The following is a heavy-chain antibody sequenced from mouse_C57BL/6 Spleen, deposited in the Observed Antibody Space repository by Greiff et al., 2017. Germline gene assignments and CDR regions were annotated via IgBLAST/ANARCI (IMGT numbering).Heavy chain of an antibody. CDR1: GYTFTDYE. D-gene: IGHD1-1*01. V-gene: IGHV1-15*01. CDR2: IDPDTGGT. J-gene: IGHJ2*01. Sequence: QVQLQQSGAELVRPGASVTLSCKASGYTFTDYEMHWVKQTPVHGLEWIGAIDPDTGGTAYNQKFKGKAILTADKSSSTAYMELRSLTSEDSAVYYCTGSGNTTVVAPFDYWGQGTTLTVSS. CDR3: TGSGNTTVVAPFDY.